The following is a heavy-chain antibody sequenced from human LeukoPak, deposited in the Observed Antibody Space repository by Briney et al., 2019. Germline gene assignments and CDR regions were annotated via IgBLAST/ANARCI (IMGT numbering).Heavy chain of an antibody. Sequence: GGSLRLSCSASGFTFSSYGMHWVRQAPGKGLEWVAVIWYDGSNKYYADSVKGRFTISRDNSKNTLYLQMNSLRAEDTTVYYCARVLLPLYGMDVWGQGTTVTVSS. V-gene: IGHV3-33*01. CDR3: ARVLLPLYGMDV. CDR2: IWYDGSNK. D-gene: IGHD3-22*01. J-gene: IGHJ6*02. CDR1: GFTFSSYG.